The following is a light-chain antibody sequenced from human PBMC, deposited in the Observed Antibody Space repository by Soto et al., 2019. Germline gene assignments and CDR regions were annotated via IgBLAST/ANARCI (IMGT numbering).Light chain of an antibody. J-gene: IGLJ3*02. Sequence: QSVLTQPPSASGTPGQRVTISCSGSSSNIGSHYVSWYQHFPGTAPKLLIHRNNQRPSGVPDRFSGSKSGTSASLAISGLRSEDEADYYCAAWDGSLNSRVFGGGTKLNVL. V-gene: IGLV1-47*01. CDR1: SSNIGSHY. CDR2: RNN. CDR3: AAWDGSLNSRV.